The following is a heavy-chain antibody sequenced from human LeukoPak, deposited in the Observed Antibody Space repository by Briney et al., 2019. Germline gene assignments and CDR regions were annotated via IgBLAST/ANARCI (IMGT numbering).Heavy chain of an antibody. J-gene: IGHJ4*02. D-gene: IGHD4-11*01. Sequence: PSETLSLTCVVYGGSFSGYYWTWIRQPPGKGLEWIGDVNHSGSTNYKPSLESRVTISVDTSKSQFSLKLSSVTAADTSVYYCARGREVTRDFDYWGQGTLVSVSS. CDR2: VNHSGST. CDR3: ARGREVTRDFDY. V-gene: IGHV4-34*01. CDR1: GGSFSGYY.